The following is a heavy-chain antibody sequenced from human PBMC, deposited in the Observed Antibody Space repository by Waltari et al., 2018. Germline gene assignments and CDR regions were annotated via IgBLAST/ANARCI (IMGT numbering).Heavy chain of an antibody. Sequence: EVQLVESGGDLVRPGGSLRLSCEASGFTFSTYWMRWVRQAPGKVLEWVAEIRQEGGEERYLASVRGRFSISRDNAKNAVFLQMDSLRAEDTALYYCAKDNWGLPGGIDGFDVWGQGTMVTVSS. J-gene: IGHJ3*01. CDR3: AKDNWGLPGGIDGFDV. D-gene: IGHD7-27*01. CDR2: IRQEGGEE. CDR1: GFTFSTYW. V-gene: IGHV3-7*01.